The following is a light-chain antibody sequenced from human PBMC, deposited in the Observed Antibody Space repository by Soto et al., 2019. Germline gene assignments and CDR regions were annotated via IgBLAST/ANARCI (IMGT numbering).Light chain of an antibody. CDR1: TSNIGSNY. CDR3: GTWDSSLSAVV. V-gene: IGLV1-51*01. Sequence: QSVLTQPPSVSAAPGQKVTISCSGSTSNIGSNYVSWYQHLPGTAPKLLIYDNNKRPSGIPDRYSGSKSATSATLGITGLQTGDEADYYCGTWDSSLSAVVFGGGTQVTVL. CDR2: DNN. J-gene: IGLJ3*02.